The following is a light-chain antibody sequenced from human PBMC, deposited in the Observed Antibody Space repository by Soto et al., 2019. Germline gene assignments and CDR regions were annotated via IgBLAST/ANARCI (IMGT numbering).Light chain of an antibody. V-gene: IGLV2-14*03. Sequence: QSVLTQPASVSGSPGQSIAISCTGTSSDVGGYDYVSWYQQHPGKAPKLMIYDFSSRPSGVSNRFSGSKSGNTASLTISGLQAEDEADYYCSSYTSSNTEVFGTGTKVTVL. CDR1: SSDVGGYDY. J-gene: IGLJ1*01. CDR3: SSYTSSNTEV. CDR2: DFS.